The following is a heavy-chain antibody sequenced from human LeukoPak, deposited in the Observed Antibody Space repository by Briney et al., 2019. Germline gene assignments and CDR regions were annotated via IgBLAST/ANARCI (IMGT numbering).Heavy chain of an antibody. CDR3: ASLRANYYDSSGYENWFDP. D-gene: IGHD3-22*01. CDR2: IYYSGST. Sequence: SETLSLTCTVSGGSISSYYWSWIRQPPGKGLEWIGYIYYSGSTNYNPSLKSRVTISVDTSKNQFSLKLSSVTAADTAVYYCASLRANYYDSSGYENWFDPWGQGTLVTVSS. CDR1: GGSISSYY. V-gene: IGHV4-59*01. J-gene: IGHJ5*02.